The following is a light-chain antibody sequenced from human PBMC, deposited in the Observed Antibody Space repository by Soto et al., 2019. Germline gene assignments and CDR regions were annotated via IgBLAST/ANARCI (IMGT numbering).Light chain of an antibody. Sequence: EVVMTQSPATVSVSPGEGVTLSCRASQTISNDLAWYQQKPGQAPRLLIYGASTRATGVPARFSGGGSGTEFTLTISSLLSADFAFYYCQQNNKWPPVTFGGGTKVDIK. CDR1: QTISND. CDR2: GAS. J-gene: IGKJ4*01. CDR3: QQNNKWPPVT. V-gene: IGKV3-15*01.